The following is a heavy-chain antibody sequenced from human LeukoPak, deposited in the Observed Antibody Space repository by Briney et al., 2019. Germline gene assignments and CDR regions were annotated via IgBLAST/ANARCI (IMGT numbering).Heavy chain of an antibody. CDR3: ARGTVGSSSWSKGTWFDP. CDR1: GFTFGDYA. D-gene: IGHD6-13*01. Sequence: GRSLRLSCTASGFTFGDYAMTWVRQAPGKGLEWVANIKQDGSEKYYVDSVKGRFTISRDNAKNSLYLQMNSLRAEDTAVYYCARGTVGSSSWSKGTWFDPWGQGTLVTVSS. CDR2: IKQDGSEK. J-gene: IGHJ5*02. V-gene: IGHV3-7*01.